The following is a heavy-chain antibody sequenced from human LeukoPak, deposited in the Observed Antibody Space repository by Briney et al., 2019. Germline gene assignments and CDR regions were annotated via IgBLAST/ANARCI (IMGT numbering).Heavy chain of an antibody. CDR3: ARVDSGSYPIDH. Sequence: SETLSLTCTVSGGSISSYDWSWIRQPPGKGLEWIGYIYYSGSTNYNPSLKSRVTISVDTSKNQFSLKLSSVTAADTALYYCARVDSGSYPIDHWGQGTLVTVSS. CDR1: GGSISSYD. J-gene: IGHJ4*02. D-gene: IGHD1-26*01. V-gene: IGHV4-59*12. CDR2: IYYSGST.